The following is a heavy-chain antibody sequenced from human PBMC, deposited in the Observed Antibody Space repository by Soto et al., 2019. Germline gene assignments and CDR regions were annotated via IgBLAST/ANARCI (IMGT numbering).Heavy chain of an antibody. CDR3: ERKAYYGAGIYYFDH. J-gene: IGHJ4*02. V-gene: IGHV1-3*01. Sequence: QVQLVQSGAEVKKPGASVKVSCKASGYTFTAYPMHWVRQAPGQRLEWMGWINAANGDTGYSQKFQGRVTFTRDTSASTLYMELSSLTSEDTAVYYCERKAYYGAGIYYFDHWGQGTLVTVSS. CDR2: INAANGDT. CDR1: GYTFTAYP. D-gene: IGHD3-10*01.